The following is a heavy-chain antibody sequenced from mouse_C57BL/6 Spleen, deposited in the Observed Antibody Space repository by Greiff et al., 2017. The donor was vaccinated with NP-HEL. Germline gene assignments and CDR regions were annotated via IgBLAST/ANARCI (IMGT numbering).Heavy chain of an antibody. CDR1: GYTFTDYE. CDR2: IDPETGGT. J-gene: IGHJ4*01. V-gene: IGHV1-15*01. CDR3: TRSRLRHLAMDY. D-gene: IGHD2-4*01. Sequence: QVQLQQSGAELVRPGASVTLSCKASGYTFTDYEMHWVKQTPVHGLEWIGAIDPETGGTAYNQKFKGKAILTADKSSSTAYMELRSLTSEDSAVYYCTRSRLRHLAMDYWGQGTSVTVSS.